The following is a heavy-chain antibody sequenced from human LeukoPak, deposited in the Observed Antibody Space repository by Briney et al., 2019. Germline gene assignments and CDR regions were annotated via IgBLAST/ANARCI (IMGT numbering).Heavy chain of an antibody. D-gene: IGHD7-27*01. Sequence: GESLMLSCAPSGFTFIGAWMHWVRQAPGKGLVWVSIITPDASMTSYADSVRGRFTISRDNAKNTLYLQMNSLRPEDTAIYYCARAAPSWAIDYWGQGTLVTVSS. CDR2: ITPDASMT. J-gene: IGHJ4*02. CDR3: ARAAPSWAIDY. CDR1: GFTFIGAW. V-gene: IGHV3-74*01.